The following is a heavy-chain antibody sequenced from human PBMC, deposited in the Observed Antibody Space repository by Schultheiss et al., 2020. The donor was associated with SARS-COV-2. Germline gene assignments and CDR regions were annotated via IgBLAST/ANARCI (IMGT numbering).Heavy chain of an antibody. D-gene: IGHD3-9*01. CDR2: VFHSGST. J-gene: IGHJ5*02. Sequence: SQTLSLTCSVYGGSFSGYYWSWIRQPPGKGLEWIGSVFHSGSTNYNPSLKSRVTISVDKSKNQFSLKLSSVTAADTAVYYCARVGGDYDILTGYYTSAWFDPWGQGTLVTVSS. CDR3: ARVGGDYDILTGYYTSAWFDP. V-gene: IGHV4-34*12. CDR1: GGSFSGYY.